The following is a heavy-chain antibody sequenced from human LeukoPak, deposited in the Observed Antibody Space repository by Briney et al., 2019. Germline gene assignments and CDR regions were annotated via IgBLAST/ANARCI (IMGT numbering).Heavy chain of an antibody. Sequence: ASVNVSCKASGYTFTSYDINGVRQATGRGLEGMGWMHPNGGNIGYAQKFQGRVTMTRNTSISTAYLELSSLRSEDTAVYYCARSQVVRGVIRVYYYYGMDVWGQGTTVTVSS. CDR2: MHPNGGNI. D-gene: IGHD3-10*01. CDR1: GYTFTSYD. J-gene: IGHJ6*02. CDR3: ARSQVVRGVIRVYYYYGMDV. V-gene: IGHV1-8*01.